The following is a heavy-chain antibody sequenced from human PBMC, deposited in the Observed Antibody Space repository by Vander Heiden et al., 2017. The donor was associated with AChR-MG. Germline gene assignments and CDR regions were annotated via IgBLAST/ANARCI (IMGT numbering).Heavy chain of an antibody. CDR1: GGSISSYY. Sequence: QVQLQESGPGLVKPSETLSLTCTVSGGSISSYYWSWIRQPPGKGLEWIGYIYYSGSTNYNHSLKSRVTISVDTSKNQFSLKLSSVTAADTAVYYCAREELWSYGMDVWGQGTTVTVSS. CDR2: IYYSGST. J-gene: IGHJ6*02. D-gene: IGHD3-3*01. CDR3: AREELWSYGMDV. V-gene: IGHV4-59*01.